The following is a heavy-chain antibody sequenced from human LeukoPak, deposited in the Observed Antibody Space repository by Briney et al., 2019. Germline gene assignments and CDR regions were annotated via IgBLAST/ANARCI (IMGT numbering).Heavy chain of an antibody. J-gene: IGHJ5*01. V-gene: IGHV1-2*02. CDR2: INPNSGGT. CDR1: GYTFTGYY. Sequence: ASVKVSCQASGYTFTGYYMHWVRQAPGQGLEWMGWINPNSGGTNYAQKLQGRVTMTRDTSISTAYMEMSRLRSDEKAVYYCAREDSINMVRGVALFNWFDSWGEGTLVTVSS. D-gene: IGHD3-10*01. CDR3: AREDSINMVRGVALFNWFDS.